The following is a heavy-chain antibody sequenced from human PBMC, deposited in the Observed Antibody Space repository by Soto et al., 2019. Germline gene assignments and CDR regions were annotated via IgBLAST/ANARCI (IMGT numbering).Heavy chain of an antibody. CDR2: ISAYNGNT. CDR1: GYTFTSYG. Sequence: ASVKVCCKASGYTFTSYGISWVRQAPGQGLEWMGWISAYNGNTNYAQKLQGRVTMTTDTSTSTAYMELRSLRSDDTAVYYCAYSSSRNYGMDVWGQGTTVTVSS. J-gene: IGHJ6*02. V-gene: IGHV1-18*04. D-gene: IGHD6-6*01. CDR3: AYSSSRNYGMDV.